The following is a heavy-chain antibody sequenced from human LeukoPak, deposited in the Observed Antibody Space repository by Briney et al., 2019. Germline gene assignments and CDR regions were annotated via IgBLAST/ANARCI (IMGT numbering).Heavy chain of an antibody. V-gene: IGHV3-23*01. CDR1: GFTFHNYG. Sequence: GGSLPLPHARCGFTFHNYGWRSLAQAPGKGLEWVSVISAGGGSAYYADSVKGRFTISRDNSKNTLFLQMNSLRAEDTAVHYCAIRVAPPYYFDYWGQGTLVTVSS. D-gene: IGHD2-15*01. J-gene: IGHJ4*02. CDR2: ISAGGGSA. CDR3: AIRVAPPYYFDY.